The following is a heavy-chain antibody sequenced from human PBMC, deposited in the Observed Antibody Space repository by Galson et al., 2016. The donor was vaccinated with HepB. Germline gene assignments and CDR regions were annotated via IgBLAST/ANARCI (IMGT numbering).Heavy chain of an antibody. CDR1: GGTFSSNA. CDR2: ILPIFGTA. V-gene: IGHV1-69*13. Sequence: SVKVSCKASGGTFSSNAISWVRQAPGQGLEWMGGILPIFGTASYAQKFQGRVTITADESTSTAYMELSSLRSEDTAVYYCARGSYGYDYGFFEDWGQGTPVTVSS. CDR3: ARGSYGYDYGFFED. J-gene: IGHJ4*02. D-gene: IGHD5-18*01.